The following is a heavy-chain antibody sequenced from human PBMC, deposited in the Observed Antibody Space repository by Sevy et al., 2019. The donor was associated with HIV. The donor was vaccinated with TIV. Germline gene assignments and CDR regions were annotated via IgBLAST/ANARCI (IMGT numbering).Heavy chain of an antibody. D-gene: IGHD3-22*01. J-gene: IGHJ6*02. Sequence: GGSLRLSCAASTFSVTDNYMSWVRQAPGKGLEWVSTIYSGGCTFYADSVKGRFTISRDNSKNTLYLQMNSLRAEDTAVYYCARDRYYDASGYYYYYYGLDVWGQGTTVTVSS. CDR1: TFSVTDNY. CDR3: ARDRYYDASGYYYYYYGLDV. CDR2: IYSGGCT. V-gene: IGHV3-66*01.